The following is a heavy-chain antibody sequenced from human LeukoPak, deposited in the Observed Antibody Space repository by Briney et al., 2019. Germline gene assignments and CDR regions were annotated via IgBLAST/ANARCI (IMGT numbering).Heavy chain of an antibody. CDR1: GYTFTSYY. J-gene: IGHJ5*02. CDR3: ARALGYSSSWYSFWFDP. CDR2: INPSGGST. Sequence: ASVKVSCKASGYTFTSYYMHWVRQAPGQGLEWMGIINPSGGSTSYAQKFQGRVTMTRDTSTSTVYMELSSLRFEDTAVYYCARALGYSSSWYSFWFDPWGQGTLVTGSS. D-gene: IGHD6-13*01. V-gene: IGHV1-46*01.